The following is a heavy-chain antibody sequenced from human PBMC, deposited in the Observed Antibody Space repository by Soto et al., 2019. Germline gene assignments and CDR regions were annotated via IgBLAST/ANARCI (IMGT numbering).Heavy chain of an antibody. Sequence: GGSLRLSCAASGFTFSSYAMHWVRQAPGKGLEWVAVISYDGSNKYYADSVKGQFTISRDNSKNTLYLQMNSLRAEDTAVYYCARGRRVADYYYYYGMDVWGQGTTVTVSS. D-gene: IGHD3-3*01. CDR1: GFTFSSYA. CDR2: ISYDGSNK. V-gene: IGHV3-30-3*01. J-gene: IGHJ6*02. CDR3: ARGRRVADYYYYYGMDV.